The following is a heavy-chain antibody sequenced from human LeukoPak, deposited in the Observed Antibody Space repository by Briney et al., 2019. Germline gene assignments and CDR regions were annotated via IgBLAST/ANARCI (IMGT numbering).Heavy chain of an antibody. D-gene: IGHD2-21*02. CDR2: IWYDGSNK. CDR1: GFTFSSYG. CDR3: AKDRRIVVVTAMDY. V-gene: IGHV3-33*06. J-gene: IGHJ4*02. Sequence: GGSLRLSCAASGFTFSSYGMHWFRQAPGKGLEWVAVIWYDGSNKYYAVSVKGRFTISRDNSKNTLYLQMNSLRAEDTAMYYCAKDRRIVVVTAMDYWGQGTLVTVSS.